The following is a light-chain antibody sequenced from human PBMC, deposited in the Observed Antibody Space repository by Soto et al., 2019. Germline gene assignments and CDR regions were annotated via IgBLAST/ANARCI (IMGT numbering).Light chain of an antibody. CDR2: GAS. J-gene: IGKJ2*01. Sequence: EIVMTQSPATLSVSPGERATLSCRASQSVSSNLAWYQQKPGQAPRLLIYGASTRATGIPARFSGSGSGTEFTLTISSLHSEDFAVYYCQQYTFGQGTKLEIK. CDR3: QQYT. CDR1: QSVSSN. V-gene: IGKV3-15*01.